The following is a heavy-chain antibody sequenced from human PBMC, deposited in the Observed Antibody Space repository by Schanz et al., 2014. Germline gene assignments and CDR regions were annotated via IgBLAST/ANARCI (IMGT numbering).Heavy chain of an antibody. CDR3: AKGRFGELSAFDI. V-gene: IGHV3-23*01. J-gene: IGHJ3*02. Sequence: EVQLLESGGGLVQPGGSLRLSCAASGFTFSSYAMSWVRQAPGKGLEWVSAISGSGGSTYYADSVKGRFTISRDNFKGALYRQRSDVRAEDAGVYYAAKGRFGELSAFDIWGQGTMVTVSS. CDR2: ISGSGGST. CDR1: GFTFSSYA. D-gene: IGHD3-10*01.